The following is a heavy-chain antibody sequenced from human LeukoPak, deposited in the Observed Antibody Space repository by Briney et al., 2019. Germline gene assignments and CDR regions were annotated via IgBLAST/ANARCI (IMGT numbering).Heavy chain of an antibody. CDR2: IYYTGST. CDR1: GGSISSSY. V-gene: IGHV4-59*01. J-gene: IGHJ4*02. Sequence: SETLSLTCTVSGGSISSSYWSWIRQPPGKGLEWIGYIYYTGSTTYNPSLKSRVTISVDTSKNQFSLKLRSVTAADTAVYYCAKEDAVGSLGPFDYWGQGTLVTVSS. CDR3: AKEDAVGSLGPFDY. D-gene: IGHD2-15*01.